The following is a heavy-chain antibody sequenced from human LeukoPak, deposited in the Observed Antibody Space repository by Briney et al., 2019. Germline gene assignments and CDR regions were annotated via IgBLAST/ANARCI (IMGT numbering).Heavy chain of an antibody. D-gene: IGHD3-22*01. Sequence: SETLSFTCTVSGGSISSGGYYWSWIRQHPGKALEWIGYIYYSGSTYYNPSLKSRVTISVDTSKNQFSLKLSSVTAADTAVYYCVREIPYDSSGTRTAFAFDIWGQGTMVTVSS. CDR1: GGSISSGGYY. J-gene: IGHJ3*02. CDR2: IYYSGST. V-gene: IGHV4-31*03. CDR3: VREIPYDSSGTRTAFAFDI.